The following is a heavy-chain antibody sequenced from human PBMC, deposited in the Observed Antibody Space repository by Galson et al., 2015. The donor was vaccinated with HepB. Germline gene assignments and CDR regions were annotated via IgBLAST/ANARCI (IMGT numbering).Heavy chain of an antibody. Sequence: SLRLSCAASGISFSDAWLSWVRQAPGKGLEWVGRIKSETDGGTTTYAAPVKDRFTISRDDSENTLYLQMNSLKTEDTAVYYCTTDHSVDIVPTIETLDVEYDFWGQGTLVTVSS. CDR3: TTDHSVDIVPTIETLDVEYDF. J-gene: IGHJ4*02. CDR2: IKSETDGGTT. CDR1: GISFSDAW. D-gene: IGHD5-12*01. V-gene: IGHV3-15*01.